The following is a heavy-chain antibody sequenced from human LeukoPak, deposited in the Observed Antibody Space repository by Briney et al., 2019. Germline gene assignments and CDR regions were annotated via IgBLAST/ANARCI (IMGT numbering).Heavy chain of an antibody. Sequence: PGGSLRLSCAASGFTFSSYAMSWVRQAPGKGLEWVSAISGSGGSTYYADSVKGRFTISRDNSKNTLYLQMNSLRAEDTAVYYCAKARMLYCSSTSCSSDYWGRGTLVTVSS. D-gene: IGHD2-2*01. CDR2: ISGSGGST. J-gene: IGHJ4*02. V-gene: IGHV3-23*01. CDR3: AKARMLYCSSTSCSSDY. CDR1: GFTFSSYA.